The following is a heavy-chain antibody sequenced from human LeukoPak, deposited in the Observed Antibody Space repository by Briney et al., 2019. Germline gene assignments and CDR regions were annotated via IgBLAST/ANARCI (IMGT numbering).Heavy chain of an antibody. J-gene: IGHJ4*02. Sequence: PSETLSLTCTVSGGSISSGGYYWSWIRQPPGKGLEWIWYIYHSGSTYYNPSLKSRVTISVDRSKNQFSLKLSSVTAADTAVYYCARRLLLYNWNRFDYWGQGTLVTVSS. CDR2: IYHSGST. CDR1: GGSISSGGYY. V-gene: IGHV4-30-2*01. D-gene: IGHD1-20*01. CDR3: ARRLLLYNWNRFDY.